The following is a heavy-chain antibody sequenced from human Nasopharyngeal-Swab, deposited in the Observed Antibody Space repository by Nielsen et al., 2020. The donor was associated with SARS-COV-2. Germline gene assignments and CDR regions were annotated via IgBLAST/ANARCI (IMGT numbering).Heavy chain of an antibody. D-gene: IGHD6-6*01. J-gene: IGHJ4*02. V-gene: IGHV3-30*02. CDR3: AKDSLEYSSSSTDY. CDR1: GFTFSSYG. CDR2: IRYDGSNK. Sequence: GESLKISCAASGFTFSSYGMHWVSQAPGKGLEWVAFIRYDGSNKYYADSVKGRFTISRDNSKNTLYLQMNSLRAEDTAVYYCAKDSLEYSSSSTDYWGQGTLVTVSS.